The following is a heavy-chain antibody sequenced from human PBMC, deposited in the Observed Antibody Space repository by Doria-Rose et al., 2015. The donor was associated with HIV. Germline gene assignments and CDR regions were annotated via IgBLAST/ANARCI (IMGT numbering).Heavy chain of an antibody. J-gene: IGHJ4*02. CDR2: LFSDDAR. Sequence: QITLKVSGPVLVKPTETLTLTCTVSGVSLSSPGMGVSWIRQPPGKALEWLANLFSDDARSYKTSLKSRLTISRRTAKSQVVLTMTDMDPVDTATYYCARIKSSRWYHKYYFDFWGQGTLVIVSA. CDR3: ARIKSSRWYHKYYFDF. V-gene: IGHV2-26*01. CDR1: GVSLSSPGMG. D-gene: IGHD6-13*01.